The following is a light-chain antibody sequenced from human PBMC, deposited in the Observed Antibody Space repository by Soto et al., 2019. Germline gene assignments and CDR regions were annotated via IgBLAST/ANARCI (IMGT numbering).Light chain of an antibody. Sequence: EIVMTQSPGTLSLSPGDTATLSCRASQSLGSDLAWYQQKPGQAPRLLIFGASARPTGIPARISGSGSGTEFTLTISSLRSVDFAVYFCHQYYNWPRTFGQGTNVEI. CDR2: GAS. CDR3: HQYYNWPRT. V-gene: IGKV3-15*01. J-gene: IGKJ1*01. CDR1: QSLGSD.